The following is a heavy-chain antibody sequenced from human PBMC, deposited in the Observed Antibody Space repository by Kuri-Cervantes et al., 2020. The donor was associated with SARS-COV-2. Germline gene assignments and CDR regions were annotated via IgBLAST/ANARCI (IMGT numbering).Heavy chain of an antibody. J-gene: IGHJ4*02. CDR1: GFPFSGHW. CDR3: VRDGDDWNFDY. D-gene: IGHD3-9*01. CDR2: INPDGSYT. V-gene: IGHV3-74*01. Sequence: GESLKIPFAGSGFPFSGHWIHWVRQAPGKGLVWVSRINPDGSYTNKADSVKGRFTHSRDNAKNMLFLQMNSLRAEDTAVYYCVRDGDDWNFDYWGQGTLVTVSS.